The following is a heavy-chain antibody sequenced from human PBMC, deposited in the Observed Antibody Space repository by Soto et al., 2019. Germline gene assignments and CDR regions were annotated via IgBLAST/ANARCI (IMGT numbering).Heavy chain of an antibody. D-gene: IGHD1-7*01. CDR1: WGSFSGYY. Sequence: PSESLSITCALYWGSFSGYYWSWIRQPPGKGLEWIGEINHSGSTNYNPSLKSRVTISVDTSKNQFSLKLSSVTAADTAVYYCARGLRYNWNYGEGAPHRYYYYGMDVWGQGTTVTVSS. V-gene: IGHV4-34*01. CDR3: ARGLRYNWNYGEGAPHRYYYYGMDV. J-gene: IGHJ6*02. CDR2: INHSGST.